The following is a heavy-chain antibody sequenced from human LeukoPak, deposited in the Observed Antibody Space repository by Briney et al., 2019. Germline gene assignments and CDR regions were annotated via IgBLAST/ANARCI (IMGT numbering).Heavy chain of an antibody. D-gene: IGHD3-10*01. CDR2: ISAYNGNT. V-gene: IGHV1-18*01. Sequence: GASVKVSCKASGYTFTSYGISWVRQAPGQGLEWMGWISAYNGNTNYAQKLQGRVTMTTDTSTSTAYMELRSLRSDDTAVYYCARELGLWFGEFVLGYGMDVWGQGTTVTVSS. J-gene: IGHJ6*02. CDR3: ARELGLWFGEFVLGYGMDV. CDR1: GYTFTSYG.